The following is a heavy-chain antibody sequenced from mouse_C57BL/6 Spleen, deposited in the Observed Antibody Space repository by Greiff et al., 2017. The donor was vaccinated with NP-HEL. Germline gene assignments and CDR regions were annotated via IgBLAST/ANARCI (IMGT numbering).Heavy chain of an antibody. D-gene: IGHD2-3*01. J-gene: IGHJ2*01. Sequence: EVHLVESGGDLVKPGGSLKLSCAASGFTFSSYGMSWVRQTPDKRLEWVATISSGGSYTYYPDSVKGRFTISRDNAKNTLYLQMSSLKSEDTAMYYCARRGDGYYPFDYWGQGTTLTVSS. V-gene: IGHV5-6*01. CDR3: ARRGDGYYPFDY. CDR1: GFTFSSYG. CDR2: ISSGGSYT.